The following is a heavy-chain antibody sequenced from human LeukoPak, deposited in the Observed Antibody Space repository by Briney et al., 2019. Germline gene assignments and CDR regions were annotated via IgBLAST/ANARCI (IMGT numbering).Heavy chain of an antibody. J-gene: IGHJ4*02. CDR3: ARDLDNYFDY. CDR2: ISSSSSYI. CDR1: GFTFSSYS. V-gene: IGHV3-21*01. Sequence: TGGSLRLSCAASGFTFSSYSMNWVRQAPGKGLEWVSSISSSSSYIYYADSVKGRFTISRDNAKNSLYLQMNSLRAEDTAVYYCARDLDNYFDYWGQGTLVTVSS.